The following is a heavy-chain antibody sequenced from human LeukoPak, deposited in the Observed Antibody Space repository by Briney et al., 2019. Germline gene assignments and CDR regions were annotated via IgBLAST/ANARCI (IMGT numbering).Heavy chain of an antibody. Sequence: PSETLSLTCTVSGGSISSSSYYWDWIRQPPGKGLEWIGSIYYSGSTYYNPSLKSRVTISVDTSKNQFSLKLSSVTAADTAVYYCARGDRAVAGQGIWFDPWGQGTLVTVSS. CDR3: ARGDRAVAGQGIWFDP. D-gene: IGHD6-19*01. J-gene: IGHJ5*02. CDR1: GGSISSSSYY. CDR2: IYYSGST. V-gene: IGHV4-39*07.